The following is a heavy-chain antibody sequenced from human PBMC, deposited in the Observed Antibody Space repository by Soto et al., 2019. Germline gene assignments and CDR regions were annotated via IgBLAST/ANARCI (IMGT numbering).Heavy chain of an antibody. Sequence: GASVKVSCKASGGTFSSYTISWGRQAPGQGLEWMGRIIPILGIANYAQKFQGRVTITADKSTSTAYMELSSLRSEDTAVYYCARDGPSGVVVPAAMSSFWFDPWGQGTLVTVSS. CDR3: ARDGPSGVVVPAAMSSFWFDP. V-gene: IGHV1-69*04. CDR1: GGTFSSYT. D-gene: IGHD2-2*01. J-gene: IGHJ5*02. CDR2: IIPILGIA.